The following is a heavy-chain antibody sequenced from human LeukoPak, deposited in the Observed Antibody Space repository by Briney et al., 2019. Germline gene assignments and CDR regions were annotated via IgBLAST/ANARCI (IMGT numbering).Heavy chain of an antibody. J-gene: IGHJ6*04. Sequence: EGSLRLSCAASGFTFSDHYMDWVRQAPGKGLEWVGRTRNKANSYTTEYAASVKGRFTISRDDSKNSLYLQMNSLKTEDTAVYYCASLMVRGVIRPGYYYGMDVWGKGTTVTVSS. CDR1: GFTFSDHY. CDR2: TRNKANSYTT. CDR3: ASLMVRGVIRPGYYYGMDV. D-gene: IGHD3-10*01. V-gene: IGHV3-72*01.